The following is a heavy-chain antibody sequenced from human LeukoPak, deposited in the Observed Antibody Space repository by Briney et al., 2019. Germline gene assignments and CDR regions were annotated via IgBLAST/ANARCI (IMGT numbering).Heavy chain of an antibody. Sequence: KTGGSLRLSCAASGFTFSSYAMHWVRQPPGKGLEWIGEINHSGSTNYNPSLKSRVTISVDTSKNQFSLKLSSVTAADTAVYYCARGPPVSGYGGPAYYYYGMDVWGQGTTVTVSS. D-gene: IGHD4-23*01. CDR1: GFTFSSYA. J-gene: IGHJ6*02. CDR2: INHSGST. V-gene: IGHV4-34*01. CDR3: ARGPPVSGYGGPAYYYYGMDV.